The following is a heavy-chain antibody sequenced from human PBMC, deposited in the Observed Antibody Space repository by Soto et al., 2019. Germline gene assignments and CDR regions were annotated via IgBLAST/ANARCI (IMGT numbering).Heavy chain of an antibody. J-gene: IGHJ4*02. Sequence: QVQLQEWGPGLVKPSETLSLTCTVSGGSISSYYWSWIRQPPGKGLEWVGYIYYRGSTTYNPSLNSRLTLSVDTSKNQFSLKLRSVTAADTAVYYCASLVRWLQALDSWGQGTLVTVSS. V-gene: IGHV4-59*08. CDR2: IYYRGST. CDR3: ASLVRWLQALDS. CDR1: GGSISSYY. D-gene: IGHD5-12*01.